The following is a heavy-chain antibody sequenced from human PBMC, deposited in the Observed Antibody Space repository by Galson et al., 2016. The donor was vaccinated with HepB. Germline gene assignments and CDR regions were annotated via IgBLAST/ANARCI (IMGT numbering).Heavy chain of an antibody. CDR2: ISYDGGHK. V-gene: IGHV3-30*03. J-gene: IGHJ5*02. CDR1: GFVFSQSG. Sequence: SLRLSCAASGFVFSQSGMQWVRQAPGKGLEYVATISYDGGHKYYTDSVQGRFSISRDDSKNTVYLQMYGLRPEDTAVYYCGRGVGRGVKTYCLDPWGQGTQVTVSS. CDR3: GRGVGRGVKTYCLDP. D-gene: IGHD3-10*01.